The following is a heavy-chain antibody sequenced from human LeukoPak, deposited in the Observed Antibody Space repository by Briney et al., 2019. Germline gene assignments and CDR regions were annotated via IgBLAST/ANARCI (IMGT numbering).Heavy chain of an antibody. CDR1: GFTFSSYA. CDR2: ISGSGGST. CDR3: AKGWNTMVRGADHAFDI. Sequence: GGSLRLSCAASGFTFSSYAMSWVRQAPGKGLEWVSAISGSGGSTYYADSVKGRFTISRDNSKNTLYLQMNSLRAEDTAVYYCAKGWNTMVRGADHAFDIWGQGTMVTVSS. J-gene: IGHJ3*02. D-gene: IGHD3-10*01. V-gene: IGHV3-23*01.